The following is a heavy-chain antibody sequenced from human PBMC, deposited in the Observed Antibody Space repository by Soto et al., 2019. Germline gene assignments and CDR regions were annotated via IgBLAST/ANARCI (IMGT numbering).Heavy chain of an antibody. CDR2: INVGTGDT. Sequence: GXSVKVSCKASVYTFTSYAMDWVRQTPGQSLEWLGWINVGTGDTEYSQQFQGRVNITRDTSARTLYMELSSLRSEDTAVYYCARDVDTSMSAPLDYWGQGSLVTVSS. D-gene: IGHD5-18*01. J-gene: IGHJ4*02. V-gene: IGHV1-3*01. CDR3: ARDVDTSMSAPLDY. CDR1: VYTFTSYA.